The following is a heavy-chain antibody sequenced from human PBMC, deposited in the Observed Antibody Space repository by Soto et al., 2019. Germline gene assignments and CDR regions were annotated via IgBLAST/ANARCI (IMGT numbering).Heavy chain of an antibody. CDR1: GDSVSSNTAA. CDR2: TYYMSNWRH. V-gene: IGHV6-1*01. CDR3: ARGVAGSGFDH. J-gene: IGHJ4*02. Sequence: SQTLSLTCAISGDSVSSNTAAWNWIRSSPSRGLEWLGRTYYMSNWRHDDAVSEKSRITVNPDTSKNHFSLQLNSVTPDDTAVYYCARGVAGSGFDHWGQGTLVTVSS. D-gene: IGHD6-19*01.